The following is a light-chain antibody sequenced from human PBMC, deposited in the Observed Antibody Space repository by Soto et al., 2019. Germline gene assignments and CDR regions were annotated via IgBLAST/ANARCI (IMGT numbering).Light chain of an antibody. CDR1: SSNIETFT. CDR2: SSN. Sequence: QSVLTQPPSASGAPGQRVTISCSGSSSNIETFTVSWYRQLPGTAPKVLIYSSNQRPSGDPDRFSGSKSGTSASLAVSGLQAEDEADYYCAAWDDSLNGVVFGGGTKLTVL. CDR3: AAWDDSLNGVV. V-gene: IGLV1-44*01. J-gene: IGLJ2*01.